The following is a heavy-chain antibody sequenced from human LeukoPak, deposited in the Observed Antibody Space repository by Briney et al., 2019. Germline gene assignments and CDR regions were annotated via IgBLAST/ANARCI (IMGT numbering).Heavy chain of an antibody. CDR3: ARDQRYFDWLSN. J-gene: IGHJ4*02. CDR2: ISAYNGNT. V-gene: IGHV1-18*01. CDR1: GGTFSSYG. D-gene: IGHD3-9*01. Sequence: EASVKVSCKASGGTFSSYGISWVRQAPGQGLEWMGWISAYNGNTNYAQKLQGRVTMTTDTSTSTAYMELRSLTSDDTAVYYCARDQRYFDWLSNWGQGTLVTVSS.